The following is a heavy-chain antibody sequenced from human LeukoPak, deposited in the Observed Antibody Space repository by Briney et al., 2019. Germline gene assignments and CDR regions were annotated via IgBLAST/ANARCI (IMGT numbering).Heavy chain of an antibody. CDR1: GFTFSSYW. J-gene: IGHJ6*02. CDR3: ARDSGYYGSGSYWLYYYYYYGMDV. D-gene: IGHD3-10*01. CDR2: INSDGSST. V-gene: IGHV3-74*01. Sequence: GGSLRLSCAASGFTFSSYWMHWVRQAPGKGLVWVSRINSDGSSTSYADSVKGRFTISRDNAKNTLYLQMNSLRAEDTAVYYCARDSGYYGSGSYWLYYYYYYGMDVWGQGTLVTVSS.